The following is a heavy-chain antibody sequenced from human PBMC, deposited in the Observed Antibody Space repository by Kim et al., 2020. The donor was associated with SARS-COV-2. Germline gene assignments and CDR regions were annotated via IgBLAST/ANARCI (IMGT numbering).Heavy chain of an antibody. J-gene: IGHJ5*02. CDR1: GGSFSGYY. Sequence: SETLSLTCAVYGGSFSGYYWSWIRQPPGKGLEWIGEINHSGSTNYNPSLKSRVTISVDTSKNQFSLKLSSVTAADTAVYYCARGASITIFGVVIAFMTHDWFDPWGQGTLVTVSS. V-gene: IGHV4-34*01. D-gene: IGHD3-3*01. CDR3: ARGASITIFGVVIAFMTHDWFDP. CDR2: INHSGST.